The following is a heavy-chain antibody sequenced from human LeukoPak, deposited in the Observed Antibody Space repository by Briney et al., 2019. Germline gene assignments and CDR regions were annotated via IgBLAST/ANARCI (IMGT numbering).Heavy chain of an antibody. V-gene: IGHV4-34*01. CDR1: GVSFSGYY. CDR3: ARVSNYYGSGSYSTTDAFDI. D-gene: IGHD3-10*01. CDR2: INHSGST. Sequence: SETLSLTCAVYGVSFSGYYWSWIRQPPGKGLEWIGEINHSGSTNYNPSLKSRVTISVATSKNQFSLKLSSVTAAYTAVYYCARVSNYYGSGSYSTTDAFDIWGQGTMVTVSS. J-gene: IGHJ3*02.